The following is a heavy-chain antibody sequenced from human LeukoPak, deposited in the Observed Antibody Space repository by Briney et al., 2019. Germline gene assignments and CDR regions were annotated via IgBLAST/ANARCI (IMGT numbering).Heavy chain of an antibody. CDR1: GYTFTGYH. J-gene: IGHJ4*02. CDR2: INPNSGGT. Sequence: GASVKVSCKASGYTFTGYHMHWVRQAPGQGLEWMGWINPNSGGTNYAQKFQGRVTMTRDTSISTAYMELSRLRSDDTAVYYCVWEIINFDYWGQGTLVTVSS. V-gene: IGHV1-2*02. CDR3: VWEIINFDY. D-gene: IGHD3-10*01.